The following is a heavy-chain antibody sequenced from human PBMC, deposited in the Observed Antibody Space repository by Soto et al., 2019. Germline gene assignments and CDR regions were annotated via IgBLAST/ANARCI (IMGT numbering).Heavy chain of an antibody. D-gene: IGHD3-16*01. J-gene: IGHJ4*02. Sequence: AACKFIYSSYSMISDKKAPGKGLEWVSYISSRSSTINYADSVKGRFTISRDNAKNSLYLQMNSLRDEDTAVYYCARGGGIFDYWGQGTLVTVSS. CDR1: KFIYSSYS. V-gene: IGHV3-48*02. CDR3: ARGGGIFDY. CDR2: ISSRSSTI.